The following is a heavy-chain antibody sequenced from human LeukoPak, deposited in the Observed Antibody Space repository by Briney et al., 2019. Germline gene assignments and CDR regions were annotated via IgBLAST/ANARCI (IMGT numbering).Heavy chain of an antibody. Sequence: SETLSLTCTVSGGSISSYYWSWIRQPPGKGLEWIGYINYSGSTNYNPSLKSRVTFSLDTPKNQLSLYLSSVTAADTAVYYCARDETCSSTEATTRCGMDVWGQGTTVTVSS. CDR2: INYSGST. J-gene: IGHJ6*02. D-gene: IGHD2-2*01. V-gene: IGHV4-59*01. CDR3: ARDETCSSTEATTRCGMDV. CDR1: GGSISSYY.